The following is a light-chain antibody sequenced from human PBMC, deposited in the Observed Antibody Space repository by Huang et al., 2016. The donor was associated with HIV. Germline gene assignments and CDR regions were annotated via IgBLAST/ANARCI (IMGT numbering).Light chain of an antibody. V-gene: IGKV1-NL1*01. CDR3: QQYFSTPWT. CDR1: QGISNS. Sequence: DIQLTQSPSSLSASVGDRVTISCRASQGISNSLAWYQQKPGKAPKLLLSPASRLESGVPSRFSGSGSGADYNLTISSLQPEDFATYYCQQYFSTPWTFGQGTKVEIK. CDR2: PAS. J-gene: IGKJ1*01.